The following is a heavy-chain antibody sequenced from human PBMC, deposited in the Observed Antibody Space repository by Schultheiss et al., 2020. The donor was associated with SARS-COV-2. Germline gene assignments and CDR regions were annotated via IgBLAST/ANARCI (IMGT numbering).Heavy chain of an antibody. Sequence: SETLSLTCNVSASSISGYYWAWIRQPPGKGLEWIGYIYYSGSTNYNPSLKSRITISQDKSRSQFSLKLTSLTAADTAVYFCASYGDHYYFQHWGQGTLVTVSS. CDR2: IYYSGST. V-gene: IGHV4-59*01. CDR1: ASSISGYY. J-gene: IGHJ4*02. D-gene: IGHD4-17*01. CDR3: ASYGDHYYFQH.